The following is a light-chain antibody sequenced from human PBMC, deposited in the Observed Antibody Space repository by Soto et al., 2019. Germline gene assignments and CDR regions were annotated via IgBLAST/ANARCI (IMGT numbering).Light chain of an antibody. V-gene: IGKV4-1*01. Sequence: DIVMTQSPDSLAVSLGERATINCKSSQSVLYSSNNKNYLAWYQQKPGQPPKLLIYWASTRESGVPDRFSGSGSETDFILTISSLQAEDVAVYYCQQYYSTPRTFGQGIKVEIK. CDR1: QSVLYSSNNKNY. J-gene: IGKJ1*01. CDR3: QQYYSTPRT. CDR2: WAS.